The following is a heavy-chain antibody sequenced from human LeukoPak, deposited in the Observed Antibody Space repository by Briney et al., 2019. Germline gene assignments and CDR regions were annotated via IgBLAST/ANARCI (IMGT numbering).Heavy chain of an antibody. V-gene: IGHV4-59*01. J-gene: IGHJ2*01. CDR1: GGSISSYY. Sequence: PSETLSLTCTVSGGSISSYYWSWIRQPPGKGLEWIGYIYYSGSTNYNPSLKSRVTISVDTSKNQFSLKLRSVTAADTAVYYCARGGFSGGILRYFDLWGRGILVTVSS. D-gene: IGHD2-15*01. CDR2: IYYSGST. CDR3: ARGGFSGGILRYFDL.